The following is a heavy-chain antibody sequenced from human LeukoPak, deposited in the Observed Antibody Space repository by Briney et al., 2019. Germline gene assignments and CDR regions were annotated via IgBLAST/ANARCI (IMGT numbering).Heavy chain of an antibody. CDR3: ARGRRGYYYYYGMDV. CDR2: INHSGST. D-gene: IGHD4-17*01. CDR1: GGSFSGYY. J-gene: IGHJ6*02. V-gene: IGHV4-34*01. Sequence: SETLSLTCAVYGGSFSGYYWSWIRQPPGKGLEWIGEINHSGSTNYNPSLKSRVTISVDTSKSQFSLKLSSVTAADTAVYYCARGRRGYYYYYGMDVWGQGTTVTVSS.